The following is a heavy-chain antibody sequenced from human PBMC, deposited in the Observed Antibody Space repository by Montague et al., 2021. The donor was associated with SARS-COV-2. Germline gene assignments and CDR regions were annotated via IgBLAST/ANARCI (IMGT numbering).Heavy chain of an antibody. D-gene: IGHD5-18*01. CDR2: IYHSGNT. CDR3: AREYRIELWQTNWYFGL. V-gene: IGHV4-59*01. Sequence: SETLSLTCSVSGGSISGYYWVWIRQPPGKGLEWIGYIYHSGNTKYNPSLKSRVSISVDTSKNQFSLRLSSVTAADTAVYYCAREYRIELWQTNWYFGLWGRGTLVTVSS. CDR1: GGSISGYY. J-gene: IGHJ2*01.